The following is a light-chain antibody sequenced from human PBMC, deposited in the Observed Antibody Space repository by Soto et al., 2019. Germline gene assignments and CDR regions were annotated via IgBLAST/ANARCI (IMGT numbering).Light chain of an antibody. V-gene: IGKV2-28*01. Sequence: EIVMTQSPLSLSVTPGEPASISCRASQSLLHSNGYNYLDWYVQKPGQSPQLLINLAPNRASGVPDNFSGSGTGTDFTLNIRRVEAEDVGIYYCMQALQTPWTFGQGTKVEVK. J-gene: IGKJ1*01. CDR2: LAP. CDR3: MQALQTPWT. CDR1: QSLLHSNGYNY.